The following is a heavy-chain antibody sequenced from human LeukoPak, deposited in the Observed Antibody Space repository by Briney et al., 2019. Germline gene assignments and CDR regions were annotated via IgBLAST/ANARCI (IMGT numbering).Heavy chain of an antibody. J-gene: IGHJ5*02. D-gene: IGHD3-3*01. CDR2: INPNSGGT. CDR3: ARDGYDFWSGYYPFDP. CDR1: GYTFTGYY. V-gene: IGHV1-2*02. Sequence: ASVKVSCKASGYTFTGYYMHWVRQAPGQGLEWMGWINPNSGGTNYGQKFQGRVTMTRDTSISTAYMELSRLRSDDTAVYYCARDGYDFWSGYYPFDPWGQGTLVTVSS.